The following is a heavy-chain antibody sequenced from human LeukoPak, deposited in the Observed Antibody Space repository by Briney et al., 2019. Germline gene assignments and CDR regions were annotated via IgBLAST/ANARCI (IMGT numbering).Heavy chain of an antibody. CDR3: ATPGWFGQRNYYYYYGMDV. D-gene: IGHD2-15*01. J-gene: IGHJ6*02. V-gene: IGHV1-69*01. CDR2: IIPIFGTA. CDR1: GGTFSSYA. Sequence: SVKVSCKASGGTFSSYAISWVRQAPGQGLEWMGGIIPIFGTANYARKFQGRVTITADESTSTAYMELSSLRSEDTAVYYCATPGWFGQRNYYYYYGMDVWGQGTTVTVSS.